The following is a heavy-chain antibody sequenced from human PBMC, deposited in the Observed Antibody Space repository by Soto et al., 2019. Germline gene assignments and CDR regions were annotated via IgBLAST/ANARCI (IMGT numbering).Heavy chain of an antibody. Sequence: LGGSLRLSCAASGFTFSSYAMSWVRQAPGKGLEWVSAISGSGGSTYYADSVKGRFTISRDNSKNTLYLQMNSLRAEDTAVYYCAKISQGDILTGYYAQAHFDYWGRGTLVTVSS. CDR3: AKISQGDILTGYYAQAHFDY. CDR2: ISGSGGST. V-gene: IGHV3-23*01. J-gene: IGHJ4*02. D-gene: IGHD3-9*01. CDR1: GFTFSSYA.